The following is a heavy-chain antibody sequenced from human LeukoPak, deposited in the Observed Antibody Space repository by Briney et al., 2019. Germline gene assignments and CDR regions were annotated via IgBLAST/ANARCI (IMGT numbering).Heavy chain of an antibody. J-gene: IGHJ4*02. V-gene: IGHV3-15*07. CDR1: GFIFTKAR. Sequence: GGGLRHSCAHSGFIFTKARRKRVREAPGRGLEWVCRIKSKTNGGTIDYAPPVKHRFTISTNDSKNTLYLQMDNLKTDDTAIYYCGTPSFWGQGTLVTVSS. CDR3: GTPSF. CDR2: IKSKTNGGTI.